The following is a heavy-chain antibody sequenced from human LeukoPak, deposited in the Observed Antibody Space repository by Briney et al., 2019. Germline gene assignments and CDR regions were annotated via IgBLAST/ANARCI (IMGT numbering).Heavy chain of an antibody. CDR3: ARDKGDYGYFDY. V-gene: IGHV3-33*01. D-gene: IGHD4-17*01. CDR2: IWYDGSNK. J-gene: IGHJ4*02. CDR1: GFTFSSYG. Sequence: SGGSLRLSCAASGFTFSSYGMHWVRQAPGKGLEWVAVIWYDGSNKYYADSVKGRFTISSDNSKNTLYLQMNSLRAEDTAVYYCARDKGDYGYFDYWGQGTLVTVSS.